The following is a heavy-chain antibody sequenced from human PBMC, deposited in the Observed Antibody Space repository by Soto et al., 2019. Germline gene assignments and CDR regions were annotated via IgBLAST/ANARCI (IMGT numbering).Heavy chain of an antibody. J-gene: IGHJ6*02. Sequence: SGPTLVNPTQTLTLTCTFSGFSLSTSGMCVSWIRQPPGKALEWLARIDWDDDKYYSTSLKTRLTISKDTSKNQVVLTMTNMDPVDTATYYCARIKELLWFGEFGHGMDVWGQGTTVTVSS. D-gene: IGHD3-10*01. V-gene: IGHV2-70*11. CDR3: ARIKELLWFGEFGHGMDV. CDR2: IDWDDDK. CDR1: GFSLSTSGMC.